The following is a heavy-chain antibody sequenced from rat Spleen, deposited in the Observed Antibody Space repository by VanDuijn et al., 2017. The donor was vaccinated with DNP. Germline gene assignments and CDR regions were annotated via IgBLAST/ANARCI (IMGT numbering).Heavy chain of an antibody. Sequence: EVQLVESGGGLVQPGRSLKLSCAASGFTFSDYAMAWVRQAPKKGLEWVATISYDGSRTYYRDSVKGRFTISRDNAKSPLYLQMDSLRSEDTATYYCARGAAPCDFWGPGTMVTVSS. CDR3: ARGAAPCDF. J-gene: IGHJ1*01. V-gene: IGHV5-17*01. D-gene: IGHD1-2*01. CDR1: GFTFSDYA. CDR2: ISYDGSRT.